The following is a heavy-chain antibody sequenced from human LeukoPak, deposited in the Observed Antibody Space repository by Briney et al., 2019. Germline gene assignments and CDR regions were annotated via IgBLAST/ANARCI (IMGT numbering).Heavy chain of an antibody. CDR1: GGSFSGYY. J-gene: IGHJ4*02. V-gene: IGHV4-34*01. CDR2: INHSGST. Sequence: SETLSLTCAVYGGSFSGYYWSWIRQPPGKGLEWIGEINHSGSTNYNPSLKSRVTISVDTSKNQFSLKLSSVTAADTAVYYCARGQARGYSCGYYYWGQGTLVTVSS. CDR3: ARGQARGYSCGYYY. D-gene: IGHD5-18*01.